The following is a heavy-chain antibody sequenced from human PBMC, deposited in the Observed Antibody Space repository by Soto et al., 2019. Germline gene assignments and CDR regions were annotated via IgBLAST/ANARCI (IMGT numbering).Heavy chain of an antibody. D-gene: IGHD6-19*01. CDR1: GGSISRYY. J-gene: IGHJ1*01. Sequence: SETLSLTCTVSGGSISRYYWSWIRQPAGKGLEWIGRIYTSGSTNYNPSLKSRVTMSVDTSKNQFSLKLSSVTAADTAVYYCARDGEAVAAEYFQHWGQGTLVTVSS. CDR2: IYTSGST. CDR3: ARDGEAVAAEYFQH. V-gene: IGHV4-4*07.